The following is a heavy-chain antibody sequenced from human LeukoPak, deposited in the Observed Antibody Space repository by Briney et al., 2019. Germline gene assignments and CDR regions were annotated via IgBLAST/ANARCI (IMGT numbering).Heavy chain of an antibody. CDR1: GFTFSSYS. CDR2: ISSSSSYI. D-gene: IGHD1-1*01. CDR3: AKDRLLENNWFDP. V-gene: IGHV3-21*01. Sequence: PGGSLRLSCAASGFTFSSYSMNWVRQAPGKGLEWVSSISSSSSYIYYADSVKGRFTISRDNAKNSLYLQMNSLRAEDTAVYYCAKDRLLENNWFDPWGQGTLVTVSS. J-gene: IGHJ5*02.